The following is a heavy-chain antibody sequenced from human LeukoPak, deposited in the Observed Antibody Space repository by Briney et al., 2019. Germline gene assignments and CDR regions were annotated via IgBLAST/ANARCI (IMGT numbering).Heavy chain of an antibody. D-gene: IGHD3-3*01. CDR2: ISSSGSTI. CDR3: ARVSPIGGSGVLSGMDV. Sequence: KPGGSLRLSCAASGFTFSDYYMSRIRHAPGKGLEWVSYISSSGSTIYYADSVKGRFTISRDNAKNSLYLQMNSLRAEDTAVYYCARVSPIGGSGVLSGMDVWGQGTTVTVSS. V-gene: IGHV3-11*01. J-gene: IGHJ6*02. CDR1: GFTFSDYY.